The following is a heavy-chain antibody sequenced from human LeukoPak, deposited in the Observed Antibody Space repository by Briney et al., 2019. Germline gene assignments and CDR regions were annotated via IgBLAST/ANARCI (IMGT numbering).Heavy chain of an antibody. CDR1: GFTFSSYW. J-gene: IGHJ4*02. D-gene: IGHD6-19*01. CDR3: ASNPVAGTLFY. Sequence: GGSLRLSCAASGFTFSSYWMSWVRQAPGKGLELVANIMEDGSQKYYLDSVKGRFTISRDNAKNSLYLQMNSLRAEDTAVYYCASNPVAGTLFYWGQGTLVTVSS. CDR2: IMEDGSQK. V-gene: IGHV3-7*01.